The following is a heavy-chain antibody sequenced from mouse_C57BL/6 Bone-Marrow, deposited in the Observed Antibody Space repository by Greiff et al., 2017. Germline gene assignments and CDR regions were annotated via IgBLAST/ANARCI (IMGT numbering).Heavy chain of an antibody. CDR3: ASARFAWFAY. CDR1: GYTFTSYW. V-gene: IGHV1-72*01. CDR2: IDPNSGGT. Sequence: QVQLKQPGAELVKPGASVKLSCKASGYTFTSYWMHWVKQRPGRGLEWIGRIDPNSGGTKYNEKFKSKATLTVDKPSSTAYMQLSSLTSEDSAVYYGASARFAWFAYWGQGTLVTVSA. J-gene: IGHJ3*01.